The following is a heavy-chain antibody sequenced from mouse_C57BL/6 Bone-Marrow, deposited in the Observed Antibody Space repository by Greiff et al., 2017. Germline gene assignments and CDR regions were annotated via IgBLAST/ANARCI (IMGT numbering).Heavy chain of an antibody. J-gene: IGHJ2*01. CDR1: GFTFSSNA. Sequence: DVKLVESGGGLVKPGGSLKLPVAASGFTFSSNAMSGVRRTPEKRLGWVATIRDGGSYTYYPDNVKGRFTISRDNAKNNLYLQMSHLKSEDTAMYYCAREEELFFDYWGQGTTLTVSS. V-gene: IGHV5-4*01. CDR3: AREEELFFDY. CDR2: IRDGGSYT. D-gene: IGHD4-1*01.